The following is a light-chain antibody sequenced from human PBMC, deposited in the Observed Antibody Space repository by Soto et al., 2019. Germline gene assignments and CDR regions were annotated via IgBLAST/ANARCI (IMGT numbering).Light chain of an antibody. CDR2: CAS. J-gene: IGKJ1*01. Sequence: EIVMTQSPATLSLSPGGRATLSCGASHNIDSSLSWYQLQRGEPPRLLINCASTRATGVAPRFIGSGAGREDTLTIISPQSEDFSVYFCQQYANWPPWTFGQGTKVEIK. CDR3: QQYANWPPWT. CDR1: HNIDSS. V-gene: IGKV3-15*01.